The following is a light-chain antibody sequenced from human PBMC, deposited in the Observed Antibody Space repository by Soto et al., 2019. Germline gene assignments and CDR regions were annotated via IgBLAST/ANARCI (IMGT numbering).Light chain of an antibody. CDR3: QSYDSSLSGSGV. CDR1: SSNIGAGYD. V-gene: IGLV1-40*01. J-gene: IGLJ2*01. Sequence: QSALTQPPSVSGAPGQRVTISCTGSSSNIGAGYDVHWYQQLPGTAPKLLIYGNSNRPSGVPDRFSGSKSGTSASLAITGLQAEDEADYNCQSYDSSLSGSGVFGGGTKVTVL. CDR2: GNS.